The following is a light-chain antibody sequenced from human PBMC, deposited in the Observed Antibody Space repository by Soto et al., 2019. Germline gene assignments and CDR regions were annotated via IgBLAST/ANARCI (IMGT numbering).Light chain of an antibody. CDR1: QSVSSY. CDR3: HQYDNWPKT. J-gene: IGKJ5*01. Sequence: EIVLAQSPGTLSLSPGARATLSCRASQSVSSYLAWYQQKPGQAPRLLIYGASTRATGIPARFSGSGSGTEFTLTISSLQSEDFAVYYCHQYDNWPKTFGQGTRLEIK. CDR2: GAS. V-gene: IGKV3-15*01.